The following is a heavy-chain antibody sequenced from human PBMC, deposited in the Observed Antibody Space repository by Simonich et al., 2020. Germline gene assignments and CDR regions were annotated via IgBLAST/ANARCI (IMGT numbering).Heavy chain of an antibody. Sequence: QVQLVQSGAEVKKPGASVKVSCKASGYTFTGYGISGVRQAPGQGLEWMEWISASNGNTNDEQKLQGRVTMTTDTSTSTAYRELRSRRSDDTAWYYCARDYDILTGYYPPDYWGQGTLVTVSS. D-gene: IGHD3-9*01. V-gene: IGHV1-18*01. CDR1: GYTFTGYG. CDR3: ARDYDILTGYYPPDY. CDR2: ISASNGNT. J-gene: IGHJ4*02.